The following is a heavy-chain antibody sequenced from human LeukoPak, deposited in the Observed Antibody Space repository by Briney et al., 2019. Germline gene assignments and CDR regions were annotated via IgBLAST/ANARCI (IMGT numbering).Heavy chain of an antibody. CDR1: GVSISSGGYY. J-gene: IGHJ3*02. V-gene: IGHV4-31*03. Sequence: PSQTLSLTCTVSGVSISSGGYYWSWIRQHPGKGLEWIGYIYKSGSSYYNPSLKSRVIISVDTSKNQFSLKLSSVTAADTAVYYCARVYDSSGVDSFDIWGQGTMVTVSS. CDR2: IYKSGSS. D-gene: IGHD3-22*01. CDR3: ARVYDSSGVDSFDI.